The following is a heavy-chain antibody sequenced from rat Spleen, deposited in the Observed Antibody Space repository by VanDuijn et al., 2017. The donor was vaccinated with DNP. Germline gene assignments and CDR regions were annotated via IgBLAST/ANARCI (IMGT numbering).Heavy chain of an antibody. V-gene: IGHV5-35*01. CDR3: SSGGPNMVQGNWFAY. D-gene: IGHD1-11*01. J-gene: IGHJ3*01. CDR1: GFSFRSNW. CDR2: ITPDGSTT. Sequence: EVQLVESGGGSVQPGSPLKLSCAASGFSFRSNWLNWIRQAPGKGLEWVVSITPDGSTTYYPDTVKGRFMISKDDARNTGYLQMNNLRSEDTAMYYCSSGGPNMVQGNWFAYWGQGTLVTVSS.